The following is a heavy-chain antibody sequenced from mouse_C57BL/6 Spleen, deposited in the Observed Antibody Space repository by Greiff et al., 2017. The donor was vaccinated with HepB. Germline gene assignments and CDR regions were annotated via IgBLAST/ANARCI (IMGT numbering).Heavy chain of an antibody. CDR1: GFNIKDDY. D-gene: IGHD1-1*01. V-gene: IGHV14-4*01. CDR3: TTDGYYGSSEGYFDV. CDR2: IDPENGDT. Sequence: EVKLQESGAELVRPGASVKLSCTASGFNIKDDYMHWVKQRPEQGLEWIGWIDPENGDTEYASKFPGKATITADTSSNTAYLQLSSLTSEDTAVYYCTTDGYYGSSEGYFDVWGTGTTVTVSS. J-gene: IGHJ1*03.